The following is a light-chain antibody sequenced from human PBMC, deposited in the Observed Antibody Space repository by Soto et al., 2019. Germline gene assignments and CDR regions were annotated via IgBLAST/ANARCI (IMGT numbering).Light chain of an antibody. CDR2: GAS. J-gene: IGKJ1*01. Sequence: EVMLTQSPGTLSLSPGERATLSCRASQSIFSNYLAWYQQKSCQAPRLLIYGASNRATGIPDRFSGSGSRTDFTLTISGLEPEDFAVYYCQQYGTAPRTLGQGTKVEF. CDR1: QSIFSNY. CDR3: QQYGTAPRT. V-gene: IGKV3-20*01.